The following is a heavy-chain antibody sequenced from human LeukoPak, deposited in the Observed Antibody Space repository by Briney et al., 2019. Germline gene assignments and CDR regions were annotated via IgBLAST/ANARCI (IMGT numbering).Heavy chain of an antibody. D-gene: IGHD1-26*01. J-gene: IGHJ3*02. V-gene: IGHV4-39*07. CDR1: GGSISSSSYY. Sequence: SETLSLTCTVSGGSISSSSYYWGWIRQPPGKGLEWIGYIYHSGSTYYNPSLKSRVTISVDRSKNQFSLKLSSVTAADTAVYYCARDPGFSGTLSHAFDIWGQGTMVTVSS. CDR2: IYHSGST. CDR3: ARDPGFSGTLSHAFDI.